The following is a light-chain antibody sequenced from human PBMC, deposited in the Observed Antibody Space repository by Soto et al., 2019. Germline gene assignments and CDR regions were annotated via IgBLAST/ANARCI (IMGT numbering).Light chain of an antibody. CDR2: KAS. CDR1: QSISSW. CDR3: QQYNSYPWT. J-gene: IGKJ1*01. Sequence: ASIGDRVTVTCRASQSISSWLAWFQQKPGKAPKLLIYKASSLESGVPSRFSGSGSGTEFTLTISSLQPDDFATYYCQQYNSYPWTFGQGTKV. V-gene: IGKV1-5*03.